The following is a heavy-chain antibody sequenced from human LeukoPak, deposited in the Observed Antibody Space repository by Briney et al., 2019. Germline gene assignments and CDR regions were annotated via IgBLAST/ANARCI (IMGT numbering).Heavy chain of an antibody. Sequence: GGSLRLSCAASGFTFSSYAMHWVRQAPGKGLEWVAVISYDGSNKYYADSVKGRFTISRDNSKNTLYLQMNSLRAEDAAVYYCARGHSRGSGSYSQELDYWGQGTLATVSS. CDR2: ISYDGSNK. CDR1: GFTFSSYA. J-gene: IGHJ4*02. V-gene: IGHV3-30-3*01. CDR3: ARGHSRGSGSYSQELDY. D-gene: IGHD3-10*01.